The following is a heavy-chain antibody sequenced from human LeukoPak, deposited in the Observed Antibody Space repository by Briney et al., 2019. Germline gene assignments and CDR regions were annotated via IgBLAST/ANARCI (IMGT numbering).Heavy chain of an antibody. Sequence: GASVKVSCKASGYTFTSYYMHWVRQAPGQGLEWMGIINPSGGSTSYAQKFQGRVTMTRGTSTSTVYMELSSLRSEDTAVYYCARATYYDFWSGFVGSYYYYYGMDVWGQGTTVTVSS. V-gene: IGHV1-46*01. CDR2: INPSGGST. CDR1: GYTFTSYY. D-gene: IGHD3-3*01. CDR3: ARATYYDFWSGFVGSYYYYYGMDV. J-gene: IGHJ6*02.